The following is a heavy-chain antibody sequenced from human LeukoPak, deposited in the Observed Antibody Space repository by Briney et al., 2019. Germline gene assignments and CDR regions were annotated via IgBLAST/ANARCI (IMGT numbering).Heavy chain of an antibody. CDR2: ISSSSSYI. CDR3: ARGTLDIVVVPAAIGEFDY. CDR1: GFTFSSYS. D-gene: IGHD2-2*02. Sequence: PGGSLRLSCAASGFTFSSYSMNWVRQAPGKGLEWVSSISSSSSYIYYADSVKGRFTISRDNAKNSLYLQMNSLRAEDTAVYYCARGTLDIVVVPAAIGEFDYWGQGTLVTVSS. V-gene: IGHV3-21*01. J-gene: IGHJ4*02.